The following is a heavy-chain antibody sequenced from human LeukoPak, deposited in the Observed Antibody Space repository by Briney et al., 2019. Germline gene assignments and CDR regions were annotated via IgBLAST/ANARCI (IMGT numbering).Heavy chain of an antibody. D-gene: IGHD2-21*02. V-gene: IGHV1-2*02. J-gene: IGHJ4*02. CDR3: ARDLIVVVTAMFAIHPPGPRGY. CDR2: INPNSGGT. CDR1: GYTFTGYY. Sequence: ASVKVSCKASGYTFTGYYMHWVRQAPGQGLEWMGWINPNSGGTNYAQKFQGRVTMTRDTSISTAYMELSRLRSDDTAVYYCARDLIVVVTAMFAIHPPGPRGYWGQGTLVTVSS.